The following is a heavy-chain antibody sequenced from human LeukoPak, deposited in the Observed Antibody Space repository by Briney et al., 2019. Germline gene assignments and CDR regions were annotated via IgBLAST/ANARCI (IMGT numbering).Heavy chain of an antibody. D-gene: IGHD1/OR15-1a*01. CDR3: ARHRAHWDTYYFDY. CDR2: VYPDGNS. CDR1: GGSINGYY. J-gene: IGHJ4*02. Sequence: PSETLSLTCTVSGGSINGYYWSWIRQSPQTRLEWIGNVYPDGNSKYTPSLASRVTISADTSKNQFSLKLSSVTAADTAVYYCARHRAHWDTYYFDYWGQGTLVTVSS. V-gene: IGHV4-59*08.